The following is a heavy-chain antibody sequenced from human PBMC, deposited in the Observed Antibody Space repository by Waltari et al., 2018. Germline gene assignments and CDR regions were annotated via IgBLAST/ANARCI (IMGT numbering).Heavy chain of an antibody. D-gene: IGHD6-6*01. CDR2: IIPIFGTA. V-gene: IGHV1-69*14. CDR3: ARVSDYSSSSFDY. CDR1: GRTFSSYA. J-gene: IGHJ4*02. Sequence: QVQLVQSGAEVEKPGSSVKSSWRASGRTFSSYAISWVRKAPGQGLEWMGGIIPIFGTANYAQKFQGRVTITADKSTSTAYMELSSLRSEDTAVYYCARVSDYSSSSFDYWGQGTLVTVSS.